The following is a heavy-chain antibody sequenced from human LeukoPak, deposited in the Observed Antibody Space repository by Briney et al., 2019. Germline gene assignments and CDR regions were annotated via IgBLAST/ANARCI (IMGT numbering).Heavy chain of an antibody. CDR2: IYYSGST. D-gene: IGHD6-13*01. Sequence: SETLSLTCTVSGGSISSYYWSWIRQPPGKGLEWIGYIYYSGSTNYNPSLKSRVTISVDTSKNQFSLKLSSVTAADTAVYYCARADLIAAAGTVGDAFDIWGQGTMVTVSS. CDR1: GGSISSYY. V-gene: IGHV4-59*01. J-gene: IGHJ3*02. CDR3: ARADLIAAAGTVGDAFDI.